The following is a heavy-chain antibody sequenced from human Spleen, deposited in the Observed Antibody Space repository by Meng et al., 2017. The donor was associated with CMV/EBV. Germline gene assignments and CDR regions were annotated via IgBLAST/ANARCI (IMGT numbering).Heavy chain of an antibody. CDR1: GFTFSNAW. D-gene: IGHD3-16*01. V-gene: IGHV3-15*05. CDR2: IKSKTDGGTT. Sequence: GESLKISCAASGFTFSNAWMSWDRQAPGKGLEWVGRIKSKTDGGTTDYAAPVKGRFTISRDSSKNTLYLQMNNMRSEDTAVYYCARGCYDYRCYINFWGQGTLVTVSS. CDR3: ARGCYDYRCYINF. J-gene: IGHJ4*02.